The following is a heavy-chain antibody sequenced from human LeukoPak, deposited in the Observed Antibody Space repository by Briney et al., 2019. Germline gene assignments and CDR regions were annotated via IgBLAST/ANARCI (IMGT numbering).Heavy chain of an antibody. D-gene: IGHD1-1*01. Sequence: GGSLRLSCAASEFTFSNYAMSWVRQAPGKGLEWVSTISNSDSSTYYADSVKGRFTISRDNSKNTLYLQMNGLTAEDTAIYYCAKATGTLGNWGQGTLVAVSS. V-gene: IGHV3-23*01. CDR2: ISNSDSST. CDR1: EFTFSNYA. CDR3: AKATGTLGN. J-gene: IGHJ4*02.